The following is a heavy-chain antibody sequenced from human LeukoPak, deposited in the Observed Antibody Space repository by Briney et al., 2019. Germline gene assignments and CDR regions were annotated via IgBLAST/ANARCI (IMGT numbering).Heavy chain of an antibody. Sequence: ASVKVSCKVSGYTLTELSMHWVRQAPGKGLERMGGFEPEDGETIYAQKFQGRVTMTEDTSTDTAYMELSSLRSEDTAVYYCATAPIGAVAGTFFDYWGQGTLVTVSS. CDR2: FEPEDGET. D-gene: IGHD6-19*01. V-gene: IGHV1-24*01. CDR3: ATAPIGAVAGTFFDY. CDR1: GYTLTELS. J-gene: IGHJ4*02.